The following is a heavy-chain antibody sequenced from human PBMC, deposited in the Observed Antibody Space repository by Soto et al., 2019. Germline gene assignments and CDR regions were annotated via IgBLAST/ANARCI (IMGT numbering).Heavy chain of an antibody. J-gene: IGHJ4*02. CDR3: ARGWGEWELQGGY. CDR2: ISYDGRNN. D-gene: IGHD1-26*01. Sequence: QVQLVESGGGVVQPGRSLRLSCAASGFTFSSYAMHWVRQAPGKGLEGGAVISYDGRNNYYAASVKGRFTISRDKSRDTLCLQVNSLSAAATAVYYCARGWGEWELQGGYWGRGTLVTVS. CDR1: GFTFSSYA. V-gene: IGHV3-30-3*01.